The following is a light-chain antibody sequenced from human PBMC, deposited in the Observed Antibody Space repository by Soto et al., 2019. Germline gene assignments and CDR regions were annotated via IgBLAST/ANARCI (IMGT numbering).Light chain of an antibody. CDR1: SSDVGAYDY. V-gene: IGLV2-14*03. Sequence: QSVLTQPASVSGSPGQSIAISCTGTSSDVGAYDYVSWYQQHPGKAPKLMINDVNHRPSGVSNRFSGSKSGNTASLTISGLQAEDEADYYCSSYTSSGSVIFGGGTKLTV. CDR2: DVN. CDR3: SSYTSSGSVI. J-gene: IGLJ2*01.